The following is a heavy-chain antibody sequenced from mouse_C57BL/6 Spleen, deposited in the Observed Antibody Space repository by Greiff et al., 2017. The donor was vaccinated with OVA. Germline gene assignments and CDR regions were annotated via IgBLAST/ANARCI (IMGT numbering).Heavy chain of an antibody. Sequence: EVKLVESGGGLVKPGGSLKLSCAASGFTFSDYGMHWVRQAPEKGLEWVAYIRSGSSTIYYADTVKGGFTISRDNAKNTLFLQMTSLRSEDTAMYYCARDYYGPRVWGTGTTVTVSS. D-gene: IGHD1-1*01. V-gene: IGHV5-17*01. CDR3: ARDYYGPRV. CDR2: IRSGSSTI. CDR1: GFTFSDYG. J-gene: IGHJ1*03.